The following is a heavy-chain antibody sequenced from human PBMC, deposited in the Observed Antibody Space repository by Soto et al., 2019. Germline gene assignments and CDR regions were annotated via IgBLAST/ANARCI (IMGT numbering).Heavy chain of an antibody. Sequence: GGSLRLSCAASGFTFSSYAMHWVRQAPGKGLEWVAVISYDGSNKYYADSVKGRFTISRDNSKNTLYLQMNSLRAEDTAVYYCARVPLGQQLFYYYGMDVWGQGTTVTVSS. J-gene: IGHJ6*02. CDR3: ARVPLGQQLFYYYGMDV. CDR1: GFTFSSYA. CDR2: ISYDGSNK. D-gene: IGHD6-13*01. V-gene: IGHV3-30-3*01.